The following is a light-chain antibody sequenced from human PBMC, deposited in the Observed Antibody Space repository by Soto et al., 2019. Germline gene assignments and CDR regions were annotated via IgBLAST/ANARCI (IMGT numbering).Light chain of an antibody. Sequence: DIQMTQSPSTLSASVGDRVTITCLASQTINSWLAWYQQKPGKAPKVLIFDASSLKTGVQSRFSGSGSGTEFTLNISNLQPDDFATSYCQQYDSYSSGPFGQGTKV. J-gene: IGKJ1*01. CDR2: DAS. V-gene: IGKV1-5*01. CDR1: QTINSW. CDR3: QQYDSYSSGP.